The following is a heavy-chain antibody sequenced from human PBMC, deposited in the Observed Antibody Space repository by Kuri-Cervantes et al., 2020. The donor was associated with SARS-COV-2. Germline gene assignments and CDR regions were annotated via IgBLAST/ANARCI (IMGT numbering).Heavy chain of an antibody. CDR1: GYSISSGYY. V-gene: IGHV4-38-2*01. CDR3: QTLSLRYFGWLLSRLDDY. J-gene: IGHJ4*02. CDR2: IYYSGST. Sequence: SETLSLTCAASGYSISSGYYWGWIRQPPGKGLEWIGSIYYSGSTSYNPSLKSRVAISVDTSKNQFSLKLSSVTAADTAVYYCQTLSLRYFGWLLSRLDDYWGQGTLVTVSS. D-gene: IGHD3-9*01.